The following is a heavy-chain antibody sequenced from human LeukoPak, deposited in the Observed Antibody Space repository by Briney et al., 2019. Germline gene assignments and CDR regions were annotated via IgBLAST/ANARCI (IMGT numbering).Heavy chain of an antibody. J-gene: IGHJ4*02. CDR1: GFSFSSYW. V-gene: IGHV3-7*03. D-gene: IGHD1-14*01. CDR2: IRGDGNEK. Sequence: GGSLRLSCAASGFSFSSYWMTWVRQAPGRGLEFVANIRGDGNEKYYMDSMKGRLTISRDNAKNSLFLQMSGLRAEDRAVYYCMTELLGYRGQGTLVTVSS. CDR3: MTELLGY.